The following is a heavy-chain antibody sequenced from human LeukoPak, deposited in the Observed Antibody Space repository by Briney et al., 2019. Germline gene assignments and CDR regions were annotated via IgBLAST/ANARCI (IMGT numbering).Heavy chain of an antibody. V-gene: IGHV4-59*01. Sequence: PSETLSHTCIVSGGSISSYYWSWIRQPPGKGLEWIGYIYYSGSTNYNPSLKSRVTISVDTSKNQFSLKLSSVTAADTAVYYCARRRYSYDYWGQGTLVTVSS. J-gene: IGHJ4*02. CDR1: GGSISSYY. CDR3: ARRRYSYDY. CDR2: IYYSGST. D-gene: IGHD5-18*01.